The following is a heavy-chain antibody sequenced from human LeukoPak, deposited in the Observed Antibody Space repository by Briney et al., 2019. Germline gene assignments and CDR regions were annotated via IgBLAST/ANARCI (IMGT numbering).Heavy chain of an antibody. J-gene: IGHJ5*01. V-gene: IGHV4-59*11. CDR2: IHYSGST. CDR3: ARLVWLGESPGSWFDS. Sequence: SEILSLTCSVSGGSITSHFWSWIRQPPGKGLEWIGYIHYSGSTNYNPSLKSRVTISPDTSKNQLFLKLNSVTAADTAVYYCARLVWLGESPGSWFDSWGQGTLVTVSS. CDR1: GGSITSHF. D-gene: IGHD3-10*01.